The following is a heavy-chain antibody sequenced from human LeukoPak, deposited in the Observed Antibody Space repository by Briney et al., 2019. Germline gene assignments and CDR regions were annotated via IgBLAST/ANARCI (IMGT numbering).Heavy chain of an antibody. CDR3: ARNGYGDYYYYGMDV. Sequence: SETLSLTCTVSGGSISSYYWSWIRQPPGKGLEWIGYIHYSGSTNYNPSLKSRVTISVDTSKNQFSLKLSSVTAADTAVYYCARNGYGDYYYYGMDVWGQGTTVTVSS. V-gene: IGHV4-59*01. CDR1: GGSISSYY. J-gene: IGHJ6*02. D-gene: IGHD4-17*01. CDR2: IHYSGST.